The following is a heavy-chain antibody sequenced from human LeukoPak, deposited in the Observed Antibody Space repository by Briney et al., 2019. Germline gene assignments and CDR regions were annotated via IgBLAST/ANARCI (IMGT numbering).Heavy chain of an antibody. V-gene: IGHV3-23*01. Sequence: PGGSLRLSCAASGFTFSSYAMSWVRQAPGKGLEWVSAISGSGGSTYYADSVKGRFTISRDDSKNTVYLQMNSLKTEDTAVYYCTTGGYNYGSTHEKATESYWGQGTLVTVSS. CDR3: TTGGYNYGSTHEKATESY. CDR2: ISGSGGST. CDR1: GFTFSSYA. J-gene: IGHJ4*02. D-gene: IGHD5-18*01.